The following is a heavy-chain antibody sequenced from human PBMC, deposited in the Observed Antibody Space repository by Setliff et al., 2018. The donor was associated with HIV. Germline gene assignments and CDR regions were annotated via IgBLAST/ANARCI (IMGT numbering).Heavy chain of an antibody. CDR1: GGSISSGNYF. Sequence: SETLSLTCTVSGGSISSGNYFWSWIRQPAGKGLEWIGRIYTSGSTNDNPSLKSRITISADASKNQFSLKLKSVTAADTAVYFCARHSPSDSWGQGTLVTVSS. J-gene: IGHJ5*01. CDR3: ARHSPSDS. CDR2: IYTSGST. V-gene: IGHV4-61*02.